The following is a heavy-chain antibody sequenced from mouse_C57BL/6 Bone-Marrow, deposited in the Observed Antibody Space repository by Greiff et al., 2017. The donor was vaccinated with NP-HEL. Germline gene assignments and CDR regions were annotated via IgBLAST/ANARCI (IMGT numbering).Heavy chain of an antibody. V-gene: IGHV1-81*01. CDR1: GYTFTSYG. CDR3: GRVVPYYDGSSSHWYFDV. D-gene: IGHD1-1*01. J-gene: IGHJ1*03. CDR2: IYPRSGNT. Sequence: QVQLKQSGAELARPGASVKLSCKASGYTFTSYGISWVKQRTGQGLEWIGEIYPRSGNTYYNEKFKGKATLTADKSSSTASLELRSLTSEDSAFYFCGRVVPYYDGSSSHWYFDVWGTGTTVTVSS.